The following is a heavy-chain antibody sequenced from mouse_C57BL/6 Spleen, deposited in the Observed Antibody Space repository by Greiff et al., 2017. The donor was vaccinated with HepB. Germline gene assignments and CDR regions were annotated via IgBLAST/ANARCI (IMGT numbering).Heavy chain of an antibody. V-gene: IGHV1-75*01. D-gene: IGHD2-1*01. CDR1: GYTFTDYY. CDR2: IFPGSGST. Sequence: VQLQQSGPELVKPGASVKISCKASGYTFTDYYINWVKQRPGQGLEWIGWIFPGSGSTYYNEKFKGKATLTVDKSSSTAYMLLSSLTSEDSAVYFCASPYGNYASWFAYWGQGTLVTVSA. J-gene: IGHJ3*01. CDR3: ASPYGNYASWFAY.